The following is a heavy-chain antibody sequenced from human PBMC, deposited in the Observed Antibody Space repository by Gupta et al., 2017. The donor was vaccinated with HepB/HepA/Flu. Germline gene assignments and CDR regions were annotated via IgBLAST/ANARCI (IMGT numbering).Heavy chain of an antibody. V-gene: IGHV3-49*04. D-gene: IGHD4-17*01. Sequence: EVQLVESGGGLVQPGRSLRLSCTASGFTFGDYAMSWVRQAPGKGVEWVGFIRNKAYGETTENAASVKGRFTIPRDDSKSIAYLQMNSLKTEDTAVYYCTRGYGVFYYYGMDVWGQGATVTVSS. CDR1: GFTFGDYA. CDR2: IRNKAYGETT. J-gene: IGHJ6*02. CDR3: TRGYGVFYYYGMDV.